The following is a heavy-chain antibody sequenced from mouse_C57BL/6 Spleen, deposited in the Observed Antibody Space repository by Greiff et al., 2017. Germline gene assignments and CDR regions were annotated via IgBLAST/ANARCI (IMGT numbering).Heavy chain of an antibody. CDR1: GYTFTSYW. CDR3: ARSAAYYSNYGDYFDY. Sequence: QVQLQQPGAELVMPGASVKMSCKASGYTFTSYWMHWVKQRPGQGLEWIGEIDPSDSYTNYNQKFKGKSTLTVDKSSSTAYMQLSSLTSEDSAVYYCARSAAYYSNYGDYFDYWGQGTTLTVSS. J-gene: IGHJ2*01. V-gene: IGHV1-69*01. CDR2: IDPSDSYT. D-gene: IGHD2-5*01.